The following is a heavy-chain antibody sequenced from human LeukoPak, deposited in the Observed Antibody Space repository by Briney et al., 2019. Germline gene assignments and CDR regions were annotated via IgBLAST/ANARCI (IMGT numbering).Heavy chain of an antibody. CDR1: GYTFTGYY. V-gene: IGHV1-2*02. Sequence: ASVKVSCKASGYTFTGYYMHWVRQAPGQGLERMGWINPNSGGTNYAQKFQGRVTMTRDTSISTAYMELSRLRSDDTAVYYCARVGRAYYDFWSGYEEDWGQGTLVTVSS. J-gene: IGHJ4*02. CDR3: ARVGRAYYDFWSGYEED. CDR2: INPNSGGT. D-gene: IGHD3-3*01.